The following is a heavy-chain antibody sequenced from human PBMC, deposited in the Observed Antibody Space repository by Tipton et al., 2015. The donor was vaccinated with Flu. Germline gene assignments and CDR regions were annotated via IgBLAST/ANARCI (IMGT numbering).Heavy chain of an antibody. CDR3: VRVKTFDFIPNFFDP. Sequence: TLSLTCTVSGDSITYYYWTWIRQPAGKGLEWIGRIYTTGSTNYNPSLQSRVTMSLDTSKNQFSLKLSSVTAADTAVYYCVRVKTFDFIPNFFDPWGPGTLVLVSS. D-gene: IGHD3-9*01. CDR1: GDSITYYY. CDR2: IYTTGST. V-gene: IGHV4-4*07. J-gene: IGHJ5*02.